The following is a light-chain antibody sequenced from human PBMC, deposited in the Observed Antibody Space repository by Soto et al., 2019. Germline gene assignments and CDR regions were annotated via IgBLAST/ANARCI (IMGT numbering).Light chain of an antibody. CDR2: DAS. CDR3: QQYGGSPRT. V-gene: IGKV3-20*01. Sequence: EIVLTQSPGTLSLSPGERATLSCRASQSISSNYLAWYQQTPGQAPRLLIYDASSRAAGIPDRFSGSGSGTDFTLTISGLEPEDFGVYYCQQYGGSPRTFGQGTKVEIK. CDR1: QSISSNY. J-gene: IGKJ1*01.